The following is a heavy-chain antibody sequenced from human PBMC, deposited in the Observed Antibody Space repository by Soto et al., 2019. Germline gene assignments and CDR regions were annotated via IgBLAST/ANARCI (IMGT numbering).Heavy chain of an antibody. CDR2: ISDDSSYI. J-gene: IGHJ1*01. Sequence: GGSLRLSCAASGFMFSACTMNWVRQVPGKGLEWLSSISDDSSYIDYADSLRGRFTVSRDNARNSLYLQIDSLGVGDTAVYYCATPYYFNHWGPGTLVTVSS. D-gene: IGHD3-16*01. CDR3: ATPYYFNH. V-gene: IGHV3-21*06. CDR1: GFMFSACT.